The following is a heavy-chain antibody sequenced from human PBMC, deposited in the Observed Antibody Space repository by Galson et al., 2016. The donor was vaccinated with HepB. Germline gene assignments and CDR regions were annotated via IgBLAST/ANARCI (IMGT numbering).Heavy chain of an antibody. J-gene: IGHJ4*02. CDR2: IFHDEIT. Sequence: SETLSLTCVVSGDSISSSNWWSWVRQPPGKGLERIGEIFHDEITNYNPSLKSRVTISVDKSKNQFSLKLTSVTAADTAVYYCARGGSFTWFVWGQGTLVTVSS. CDR3: ARGGSFTWFV. CDR1: GDSISSSNW. D-gene: IGHD3-10*01. V-gene: IGHV4-4*02.